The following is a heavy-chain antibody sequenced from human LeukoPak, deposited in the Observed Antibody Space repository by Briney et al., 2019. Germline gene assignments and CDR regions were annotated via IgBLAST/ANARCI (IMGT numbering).Heavy chain of an antibody. CDR2: INPNSGGT. Sequence: GASMKVSCKASGYTFTGYYMHWVRQAPGQGLEWMGWINPNSGGTNYAQKFQGWVTMTRDTSISTAYMELSRLRSDDTAVYYCALEAGENAFDIWGQGTMVTVSS. V-gene: IGHV1-2*04. J-gene: IGHJ3*02. D-gene: IGHD7-27*01. CDR1: GYTFTGYY. CDR3: ALEAGENAFDI.